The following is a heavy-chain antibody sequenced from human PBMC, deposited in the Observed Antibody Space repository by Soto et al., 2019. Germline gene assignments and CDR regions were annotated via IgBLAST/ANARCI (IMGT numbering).Heavy chain of an antibody. V-gene: IGHV1-18*01. J-gene: IGHJ4*02. CDR3: ARDHPSMVRGVKNDY. CDR1: GYTFTSYG. CDR2: ISAYNGNT. Sequence: VASVKVSCKASGYTFTSYGISWVRQAPGQGLEWMGWISAYNGNTNYAQKLQGRVTMTTDTSTSTAYMELRSLRSDDTAVYYCARDHPSMVRGVKNDYWGQGTLVTVSS. D-gene: IGHD3-10*01.